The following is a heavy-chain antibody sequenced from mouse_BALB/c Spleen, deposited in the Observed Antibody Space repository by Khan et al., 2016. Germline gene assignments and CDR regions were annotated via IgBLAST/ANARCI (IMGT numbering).Heavy chain of an antibody. D-gene: IGHD1-1*01. CDR3: VRHYGSSYGGAMDY. CDR2: ISYDGSN. Sequence: EVQLVESGPGLVKPSQSLSLTCSVTGYSITSGYYWNWIRQFPGNKLEWMGYISYDGSNNYNPSLKNRISITRDTSKNQFFLKMNSVTTEDTATYYCVRHYGSSYGGAMDYWGQGTSVTVSS. V-gene: IGHV3-6*02. CDR1: GYSITSGYY. J-gene: IGHJ4*01.